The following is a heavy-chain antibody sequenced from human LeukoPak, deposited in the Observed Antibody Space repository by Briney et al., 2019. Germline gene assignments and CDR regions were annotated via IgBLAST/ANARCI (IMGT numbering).Heavy chain of an antibody. V-gene: IGHV2-70*11. CDR1: GFSLSTSGMC. CDR2: IDWDEDK. D-gene: IGHD6-6*01. CDR3: ARMARSIVGRPEAFDV. J-gene: IGHJ3*01. Sequence: SGPALVKPTETLTLTCTFSGFSLSTSGMCVNWIRQPPGKALEWLARIDWDEDKYHSTSLRTRLTISRDTSKNQVMLTMTNMDPVDTATYYCARMARSIVGRPEAFDVWGQGTMVTVSS.